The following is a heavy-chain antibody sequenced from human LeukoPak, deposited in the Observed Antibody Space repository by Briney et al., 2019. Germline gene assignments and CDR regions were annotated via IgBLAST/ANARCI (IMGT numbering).Heavy chain of an antibody. J-gene: IGHJ4*02. V-gene: IGHV1-69*05. Sequence: SVKVSCKASGGTFSSYGISWVRQAPEQGLEWMGGSIPLFGTTSYAQKFQGRVTITTDESTSTAYMELSSLRSEDTAVYYCARGFIVVVPGATTQYFSDYWGQGTLVTVSS. D-gene: IGHD2-2*01. CDR1: GGTFSSYG. CDR2: SIPLFGTT. CDR3: ARGFIVVVPGATTQYFSDY.